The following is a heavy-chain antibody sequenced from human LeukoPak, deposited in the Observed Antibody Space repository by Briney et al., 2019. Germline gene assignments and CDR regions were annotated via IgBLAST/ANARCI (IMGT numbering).Heavy chain of an antibody. J-gene: IGHJ6*02. CDR3: ASWLGYCSSTSCRAPSYYYYGMDV. CDR1: GGTFSSYA. V-gene: IGHV1-69*04. D-gene: IGHD2-2*01. CDR2: IIPIFGIA. Sequence: ASVKVSCKASGGTFSSYAISWVRQAPGQGIEWMGRIIPIFGIANYAQKFQGRVTITADKSTSTAYMELSSLRSEDTAVYYCASWLGYCSSTSCRAPSYYYYGMDVWGQGTTVTVSS.